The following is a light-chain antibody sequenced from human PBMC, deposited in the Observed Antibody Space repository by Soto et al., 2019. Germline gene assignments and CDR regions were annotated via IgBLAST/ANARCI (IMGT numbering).Light chain of an antibody. V-gene: IGKV1-39*01. Sequence: DIQMTQSPSSLSTSVGDRVTITCRASQRINIYLNWYRQKPGKAPELLIYSASNLQSGVPSRFSGSGSGTDFTLTISSLQPEYFATYYCQQSFSTPTFGQGTRLDIK. CDR3: QQSFSTPT. CDR1: QRINIY. J-gene: IGKJ5*01. CDR2: SAS.